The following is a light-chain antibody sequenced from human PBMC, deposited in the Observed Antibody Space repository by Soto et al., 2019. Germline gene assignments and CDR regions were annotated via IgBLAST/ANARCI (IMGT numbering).Light chain of an antibody. V-gene: IGKV4-1*01. CDR1: KSVLYSSNNTNY. CDR3: QQYESTPPT. J-gene: IGKJ2*01. CDR2: WAS. Sequence: DIVMTKSPDSLAVSLGERATIHCKSSKSVLYSSNNTNYLAWYQQRPGQPPKLLIYWASTRESGVPDRFSGSGSGTDFTLTITSLQAEDVAVYYCQQYESTPPTFGQGTKLEIK.